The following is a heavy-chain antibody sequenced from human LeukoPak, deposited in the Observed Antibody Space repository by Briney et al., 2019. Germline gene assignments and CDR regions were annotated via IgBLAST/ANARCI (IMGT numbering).Heavy chain of an antibody. J-gene: IGHJ4*02. CDR1: GFTFSSYS. CDR3: ARDPYGSGSYHEDY. CDR2: ISYSSGII. D-gene: IGHD3-10*01. V-gene: IGHV3-48*02. Sequence: GESLRLSCAASGFTFSSYSMNWVHQAPGKGLEWVSYISYSSGIIYYADSVKGRFTISRDNAKNSLYLQMNSLRDEDTAVYYCARDPYGSGSYHEDYWGQGTLVTVSS.